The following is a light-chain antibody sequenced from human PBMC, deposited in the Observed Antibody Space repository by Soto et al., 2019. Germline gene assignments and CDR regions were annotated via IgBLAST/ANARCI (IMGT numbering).Light chain of an antibody. CDR2: DTS. CDR3: YSYASGHVV. CDR1: SSDVGGSNY. J-gene: IGLJ2*01. V-gene: IGLV2-14*01. Sequence: QSVLTQPASVSGYPGQSITISCTGTSSDVGGSNYVSWYQQYPGKVPKLMIYDTSKRPSGVSNRFSGSKAGDTASLTISGLQAEDEADYYCYSYASGHVVFGGGTKLTVL.